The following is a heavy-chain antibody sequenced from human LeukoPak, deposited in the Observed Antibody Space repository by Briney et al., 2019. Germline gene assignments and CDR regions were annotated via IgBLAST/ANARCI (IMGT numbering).Heavy chain of an antibody. D-gene: IGHD5-12*01. J-gene: IGHJ4*02. V-gene: IGHV1-2*02. Sequence: ASVKVSCKASGYTFTSYYIHWVRQAPGQGLEWMGIINPSSGSTNYAQKFQGRVTMTRDTSISTAYMELSRLRSDDTAVYYCAREDSGYDSETFDYWGQGTLVTVSS. CDR1: GYTFTSYY. CDR2: INPSSGST. CDR3: AREDSGYDSETFDY.